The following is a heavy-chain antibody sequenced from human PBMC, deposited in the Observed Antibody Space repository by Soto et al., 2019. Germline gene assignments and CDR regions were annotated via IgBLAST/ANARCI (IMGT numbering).Heavy chain of an antibody. J-gene: IGHJ4*02. D-gene: IGHD1-20*01. V-gene: IGHV3-23*01. Sequence: EVQLLESGGDLVQPGGSLRLSCAASGFNVGAFAVNWVRQAPGKGLEWVSGISVSDAFIYYADSVRGGFSISRDASENILYLQMNSLRVDDTDLYYCTRETVAGITGLDYWGPGTLVTVSS. CDR1: GFNVGAFA. CDR2: ISVSDAFI. CDR3: TRETVAGITGLDY.